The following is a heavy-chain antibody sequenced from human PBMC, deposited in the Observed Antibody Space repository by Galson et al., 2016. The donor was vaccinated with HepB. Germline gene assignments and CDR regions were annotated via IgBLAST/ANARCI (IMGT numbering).Heavy chain of an antibody. D-gene: IGHD3-10*01. CDR1: GYSFTSYW. V-gene: IGHV5-10-1*01. J-gene: IGHJ6*02. CDR2: IDTSDSYT. CDR3: ARMDDGSGSYYKSLDV. Sequence: QSGAEVKKPGESLRISCKGSGYSFTSYWISWVRQMPGKGLERMGMIDTSDSYTNYSPSFQGHVTISLDKSISAAYLQWTSLKASDTAMYYCARMDDGSGSYYKSLDVWGQGTTVTVSS.